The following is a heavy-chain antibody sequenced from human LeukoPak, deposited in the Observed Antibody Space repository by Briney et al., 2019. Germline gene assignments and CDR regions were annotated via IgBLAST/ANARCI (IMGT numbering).Heavy chain of an antibody. J-gene: IGHJ4*02. V-gene: IGHV3-7*01. D-gene: IGHD6-19*01. Sequence: PGGSLRLSCAASGFTFSSYWMSWVRQAPGKGLEWVANIKQDGSEKYYVDSVKGRFTISRDNAKNSLYLQMNSLRAEDTAVYYCARDGPDSSGWYYFDYWGQGTLVTVSS. CDR1: GFTFSSYW. CDR3: ARDGPDSSGWYYFDY. CDR2: IKQDGSEK.